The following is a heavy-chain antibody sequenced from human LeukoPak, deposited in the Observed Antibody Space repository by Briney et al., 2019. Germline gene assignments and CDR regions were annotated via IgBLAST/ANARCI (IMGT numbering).Heavy chain of an antibody. CDR2: VCREGIKK. D-gene: IGHD6-19*01. Sequence: GGSLRLSCGASGFTFSLHAMHWVRQAPGKGLEWVTIVCREGIKKFYADSVKGRFTISKDNSKNTVSLEMNNLSVEDTAVYYCVTDPPDSGWAFDSWGQGILVTVSS. CDR3: VTDPPDSGWAFDS. V-gene: IGHV3-33*03. J-gene: IGHJ4*02. CDR1: GFTFSLHA.